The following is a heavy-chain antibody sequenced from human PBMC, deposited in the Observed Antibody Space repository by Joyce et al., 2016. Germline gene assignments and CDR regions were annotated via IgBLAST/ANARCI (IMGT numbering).Heavy chain of an antibody. D-gene: IGHD5-12*01. CDR1: GGSITSTRYY. CDR2: IHNAGNA. V-gene: IGHV4-39*01. Sequence: QLRESGPGLVKPSETLSLICSVSGGSITSTRYYWGWIRQSPGKGLEWIGTIHNAGNAYYNPPLKSPASISVDKSRDQFSLKMTSVSAADTAIYYCARSKLRYDFWYFDLWGLGSLVTVSS. CDR3: ARSKLRYDFWYFDL. J-gene: IGHJ2*01.